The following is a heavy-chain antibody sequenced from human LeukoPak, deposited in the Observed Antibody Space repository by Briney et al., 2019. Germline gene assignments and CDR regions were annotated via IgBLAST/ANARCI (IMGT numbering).Heavy chain of an antibody. CDR3: ARRGDGYNSPPFDY. V-gene: IGHV4-38-2*01. D-gene: IGHD5-24*01. CDR2: IYHSGST. Sequence: SETLSLTCAVSGYSISSGHYWGWIRQPPGKGLEWIGSIYHSGSTYYNPSLKSRVTISVDTSKSQFSLKLSSVTAADTAVYYCARRGDGYNSPPFDYWGQGTLVTVSS. J-gene: IGHJ4*02. CDR1: GYSISSGHY.